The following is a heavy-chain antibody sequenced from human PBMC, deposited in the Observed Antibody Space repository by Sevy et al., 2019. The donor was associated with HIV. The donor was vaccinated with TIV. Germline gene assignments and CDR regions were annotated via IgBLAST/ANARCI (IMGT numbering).Heavy chain of an antibody. Sequence: GGSLRLSCAASGFTFTSYSMHWVRQAPGKGLEWVAVIWYDGSYKYYADSVKGRFTISRDNTKSTLYLQMNSLRAEDTAVYYCAKTFAIFGVLMSPDFDPWGQGTLVTVSS. D-gene: IGHD3-3*01. J-gene: IGHJ5*02. CDR2: IWYDGSYK. CDR3: AKTFAIFGVLMSPDFDP. V-gene: IGHV3-33*06. CDR1: GFTFTSYS.